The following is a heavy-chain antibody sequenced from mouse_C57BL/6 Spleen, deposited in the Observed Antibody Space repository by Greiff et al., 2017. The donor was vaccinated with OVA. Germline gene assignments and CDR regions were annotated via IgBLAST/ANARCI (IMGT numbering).Heavy chain of an antibody. CDR2: ISSGGSYT. CDR1: GFTFSSYG. Sequence: EVQVVESGGDLVQPGGSLKLSCAASGFTFSSYGMSWVRQTPDKRLEWVATISSGGSYTYYPDSVQGRFTISRDNAKNTLYLQMSSLKSEDTAMYYCARLEGAESSWFAYWGQGTLVTVSA. CDR3: ARLEGAESSWFAY. V-gene: IGHV5-6*01. J-gene: IGHJ3*01.